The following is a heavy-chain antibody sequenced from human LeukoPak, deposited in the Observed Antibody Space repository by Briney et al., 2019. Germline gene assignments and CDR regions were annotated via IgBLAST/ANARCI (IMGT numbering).Heavy chain of an antibody. Sequence: PGGSLRLSCAASGFTFSNYWMHWVRQAPGKGLEWVANIKQDASDKYYVDSVKGRFTISRDNAKNSLYLHMNSLRADDTAVYYCARADMSTAGSLYYWGQGTLVTVSS. CDR2: IKQDASDK. J-gene: IGHJ4*02. D-gene: IGHD5/OR15-5a*01. V-gene: IGHV3-7*01. CDR1: GFTFSNYW. CDR3: ARADMSTAGSLYY.